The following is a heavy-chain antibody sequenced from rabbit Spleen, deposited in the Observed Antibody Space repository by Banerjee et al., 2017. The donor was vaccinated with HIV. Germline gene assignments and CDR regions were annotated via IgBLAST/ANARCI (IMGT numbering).Heavy chain of an antibody. V-gene: IGHV1S7*01. J-gene: IGHJ6*01. CDR2: IYPITETT. Sequence: QLVESGGGLVQPGGSLTLSCKASGFTIGNYWMNWVHQAPGKGLEWIGIIYPITETTYYANWVNGRFTISSDNAQHTLYLQLNSLTAADTATYFCVREAGYGGFGDATLWGQGTLVTVS. D-gene: IGHD6-1*01. CDR1: GFTIGNYW. CDR3: VREAGYGGFGDATL.